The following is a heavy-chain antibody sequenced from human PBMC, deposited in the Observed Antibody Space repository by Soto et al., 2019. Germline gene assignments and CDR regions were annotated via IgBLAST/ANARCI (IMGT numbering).Heavy chain of an antibody. Sequence: LPISFAVSYCSVTGPNWLTFVRHPPGPVLEWIGEIYRTVSTNYNPSLKSRVTISLDKSENQFSLKVTSLTAADTAVYYCASRDPGTSVDYWGQGTLVTVSS. V-gene: IGHV4-4*02. CDR3: ASRDPGTSVDY. D-gene: IGHD1-7*01. CDR2: IYRTVST. CDR1: YCSVTGPNW. J-gene: IGHJ4*02.